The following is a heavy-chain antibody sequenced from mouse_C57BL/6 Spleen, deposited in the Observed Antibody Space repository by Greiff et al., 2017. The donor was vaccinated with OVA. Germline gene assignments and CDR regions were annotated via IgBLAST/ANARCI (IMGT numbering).Heavy chain of an antibody. CDR1: GYTFTDYD. V-gene: IGHV1-15*01. CDR2: IDPETGGT. D-gene: IGHD2-13*01. CDR3: PWGEGFAY. J-gene: IGHJ3*01. Sequence: VQLQQSGAELVRPGASVTLSCKASGYTFTDYDMHWVKQTPVHGLEWIGAIDPETGGTAYNQKFKGKAILTADKSSSTAYMELRSLTSEDSAVCYCPWGEGFAYWGQGTLVTVSA.